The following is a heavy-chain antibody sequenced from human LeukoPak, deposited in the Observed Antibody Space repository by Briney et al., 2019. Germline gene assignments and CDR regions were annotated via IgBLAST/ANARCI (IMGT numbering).Heavy chain of an antibody. CDR3: ASWSNYYFDY. D-gene: IGHD4-11*01. Sequence: PSETLSLTCTVFGGSISSYYWSWIRQPPGKGLEWIGYIYYSGSTNYNPSLKSRVTISVDTSKNQFSLKLSSVTAADTAVYYCASWSNYYFDYWGQGTLVTVSS. CDR2: IYYSGST. J-gene: IGHJ4*02. CDR1: GGSISSYY. V-gene: IGHV4-59*01.